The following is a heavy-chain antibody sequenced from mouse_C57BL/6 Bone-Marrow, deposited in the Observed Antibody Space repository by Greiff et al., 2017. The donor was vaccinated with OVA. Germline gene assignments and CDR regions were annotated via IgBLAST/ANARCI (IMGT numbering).Heavy chain of an antibody. CDR2: IYPRSGNT. D-gene: IGHD2-1*01. Sequence: QVQLKQSGAELARPGASVKLSCKASGYTFTSYGISWVKQRTGQGLAWIGAIYPRSGNTYYNEKFKGKATLTADKSSSTAYMELRSLTSEDSAVYFCARLFYYGNYVDFDYWGQGTTLTVSS. V-gene: IGHV1-81*01. CDR3: ARLFYYGNYVDFDY. CDR1: GYTFTSYG. J-gene: IGHJ2*01.